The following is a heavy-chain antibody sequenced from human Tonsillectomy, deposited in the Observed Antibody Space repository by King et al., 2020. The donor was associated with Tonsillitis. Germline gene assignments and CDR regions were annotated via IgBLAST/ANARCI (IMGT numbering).Heavy chain of an antibody. CDR1: GFTFSRYA. V-gene: IGHV3-30-3*01. CDR2: ISHDGSIK. D-gene: IGHD2-15*01. CDR3: ARDDGYCSGGSCLGRS. Sequence: VQLVESGGGVVQPGKSPRLSCVASGFTFSRYAMHWVRQAPGKGLEWVAVISHDGSIKYYADSVKGRFTISRDNSKNTLYLQMNSLRAEDTAVYYCARDDGYCSGGSCLGRSWGQGTLVTVSS. J-gene: IGHJ4*02.